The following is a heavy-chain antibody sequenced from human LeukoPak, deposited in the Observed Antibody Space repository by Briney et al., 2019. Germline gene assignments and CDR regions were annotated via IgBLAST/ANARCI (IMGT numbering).Heavy chain of an antibody. CDR3: AKLGYGSGSH. CDR2: INHSGST. Sequence: SETLSLTCAVSGGSISSGGYSWSWIRQPPGKGLEWIGEINHSGSTNYNPSLKSRVTISVDTSKNQFSLKLSSVTAADTAVYYCAKLGYGSGSHWGQGTLVTVSS. V-gene: IGHV4-34*01. CDR1: GGSISSGGYS. D-gene: IGHD3-10*01. J-gene: IGHJ4*02.